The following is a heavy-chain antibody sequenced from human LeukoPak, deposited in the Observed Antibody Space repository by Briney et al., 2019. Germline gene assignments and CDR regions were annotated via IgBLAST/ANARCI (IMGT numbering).Heavy chain of an antibody. CDR2: IYYTGST. D-gene: IGHD3-3*01. Sequence: SETLSLTCAVYGGSFSGYYWGWIRQPPGKGLEWIGRIYYTGSTYYNPSLKSRVTISVDMSKNQFSLKLTSVTAADTAVYYCARSWGYDFWSGNLIDYWGQGTLVTVSS. V-gene: IGHV4-34*01. CDR3: ARSWGYDFWSGNLIDY. J-gene: IGHJ4*02. CDR1: GGSFSGYY.